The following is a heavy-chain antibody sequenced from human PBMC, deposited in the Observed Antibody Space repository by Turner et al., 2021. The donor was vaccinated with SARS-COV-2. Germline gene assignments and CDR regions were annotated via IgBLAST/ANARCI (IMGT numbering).Heavy chain of an antibody. Sequence: QVQLVESGRGLVQPGCSLRLSCTASGSTFRSYGMHWVPQAPGKGLEWVAVISYDVSNKYYADSVKDRFTISRDNSKNTLYLQMNSLRAEDTAVYYCAKGLGDYIHYWGQGTLVTVSS. J-gene: IGHJ4*02. D-gene: IGHD4-17*01. V-gene: IGHV3-30*18. CDR1: GSTFRSYG. CDR2: ISYDVSNK. CDR3: AKGLGDYIHY.